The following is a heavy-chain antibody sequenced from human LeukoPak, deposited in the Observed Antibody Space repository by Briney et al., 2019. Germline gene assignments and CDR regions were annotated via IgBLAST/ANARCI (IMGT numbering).Heavy chain of an antibody. Sequence: GRSLRLSYAASGFTFSSYAMHWVRQAPGKGLEWVAVISYDGSNKYYADSVKGRFTISRDNSKNTLYLQMNSLRAEDTAVYYCASTPRVVPAWGQGTLVTVSS. CDR3: ASTPRVVPA. J-gene: IGHJ5*02. V-gene: IGHV3-30*04. D-gene: IGHD2-2*01. CDR1: GFTFSSYA. CDR2: ISYDGSNK.